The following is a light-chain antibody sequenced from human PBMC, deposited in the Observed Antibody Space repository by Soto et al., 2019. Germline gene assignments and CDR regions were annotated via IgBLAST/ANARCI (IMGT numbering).Light chain of an antibody. CDR1: QSVRSSY. J-gene: IGKJ4*01. CDR3: QQYGTSSLT. V-gene: IGKV3-20*01. Sequence: EIVLTQSPGTLSLSPGERATLSCRASQSVRSSYLAWYQQKPGQAPRLLIYGASSRATGIPDRFSGSGSGTDFTLTISILEPEDFAVYFCQQYGTSSLTFGGGTKLDIK. CDR2: GAS.